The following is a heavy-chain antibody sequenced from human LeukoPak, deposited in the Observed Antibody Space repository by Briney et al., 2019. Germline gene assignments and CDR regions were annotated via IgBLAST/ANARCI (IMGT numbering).Heavy chain of an antibody. V-gene: IGHV1-46*01. CDR2: TNPSGGSA. J-gene: IGHJ5*02. CDR1: GYTFTSYY. Sequence: ASVKVSCKASGYTFTSYYIHWVRQAPGQGLEWMGITNPSGGSASYAQQFQGRVTMTRDTSTSTVYMELSSLRSEDTAVYYCARDPLYYYDSSSSGHVPQPNWLDPWGQGTLVTVSS. CDR3: ARDPLYYYDSSSSGHVPQPNWLDP. D-gene: IGHD3-22*01.